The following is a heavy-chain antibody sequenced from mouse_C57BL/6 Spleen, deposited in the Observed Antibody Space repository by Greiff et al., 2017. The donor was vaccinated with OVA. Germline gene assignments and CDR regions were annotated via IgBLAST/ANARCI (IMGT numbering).Heavy chain of an antibody. J-gene: IGHJ4*01. CDR3: ADLGGAMDY. CDR2: ISSGGSYT. Sequence: EVKVVESGGDLVKPGGSLKLSCAASGFTFSSYGMSWVRQTQDKRLEWVATISSGGSYTYYTDSVKGRFTISRDNAKNTLYLQMSSLKSEDTAMYYCADLGGAMDYWGQGTSVTFSS. CDR1: GFTFSSYG. V-gene: IGHV5-6*01. D-gene: IGHD3-1*01.